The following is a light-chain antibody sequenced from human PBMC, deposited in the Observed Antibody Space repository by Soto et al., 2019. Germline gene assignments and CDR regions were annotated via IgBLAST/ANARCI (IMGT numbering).Light chain of an antibody. Sequence: QSVSTQPPSVSGAPGQRVTISCTGSSSNIGAGYDVHWYQHLPGTAPKLLIYGNTNRPSGVPDRFSGSRSGTTASLAITGLRPDDEADYYCQSYDTRLSGYVFATGTKVTVL. CDR1: SSNIGAGYD. V-gene: IGLV1-40*01. CDR3: QSYDTRLSGYV. J-gene: IGLJ1*01. CDR2: GNT.